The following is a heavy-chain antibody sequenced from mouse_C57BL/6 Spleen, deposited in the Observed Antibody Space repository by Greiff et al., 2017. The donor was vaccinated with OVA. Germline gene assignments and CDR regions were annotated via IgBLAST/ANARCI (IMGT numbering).Heavy chain of an antibody. Sequence: EVKLEESEGGLVQPGSSMKLSCTASGFTFSDYYMAWVRQVPEKGLEWVANINYDGSSTYYLDSLKSRFIISRDNAKNILYLQMSSLKSEDTATYYCARASYDYDGDWYFDVWGTGTTVTVSS. V-gene: IGHV5-16*01. CDR3: ARASYDYDGDWYFDV. D-gene: IGHD2-4*01. CDR1: GFTFSDYY. CDR2: INYDGSST. J-gene: IGHJ1*03.